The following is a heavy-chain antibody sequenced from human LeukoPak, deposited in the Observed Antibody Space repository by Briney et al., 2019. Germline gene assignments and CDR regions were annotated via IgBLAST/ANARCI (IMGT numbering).Heavy chain of an antibody. CDR2: ISGSGGST. D-gene: IGHD1-26*01. CDR3: AKTYILRVTGRFDY. V-gene: IGHV3-23*01. Sequence: GGSLRLSCAASGFTVSSNYMSWVRQAPGKGLEWVSAISGSGGSTYYADSVKGRFTISRDNSKNTLYLQMNSLRAEDTAVYYCAKTYILRVTGRFDYWGQGTLVTVSS. CDR1: GFTVSSNY. J-gene: IGHJ4*02.